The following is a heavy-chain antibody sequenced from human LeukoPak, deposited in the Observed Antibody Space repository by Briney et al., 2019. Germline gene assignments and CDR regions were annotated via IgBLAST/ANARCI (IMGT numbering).Heavy chain of an antibody. Sequence: XXSLRLSCVASGFTFSNFWMSWVRQAPGKGLEWVANIKQDGSEKYYVDSVKGRFTISRDNAKNSLYLQMNSLRAEDTAVYYCARDKSAAGVYYYYYGMDVWGQGTTVTVSS. J-gene: IGHJ6*02. CDR2: IKQDGSEK. D-gene: IGHD6-13*01. V-gene: IGHV3-7*03. CDR1: GFTFSNFW. CDR3: ARDKSAAGVYYYYYGMDV.